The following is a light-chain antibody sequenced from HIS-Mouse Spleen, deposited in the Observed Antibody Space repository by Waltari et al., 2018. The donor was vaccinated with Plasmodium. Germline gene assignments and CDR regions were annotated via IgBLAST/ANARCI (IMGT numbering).Light chain of an antibody. CDR1: SSDVGGYNY. Sequence: QSALTQPRSVSGSPGQSVTISCTGTSSDVGGYNYVSWYQQHPGKAPKLMIYDVSKRPSGVPDRFPGSKSGKTASLTISGLQAEDEADYYCCSYAGSYTYVFGTGTKVTVL. CDR3: CSYAGSYTYV. J-gene: IGLJ1*01. V-gene: IGLV2-11*01. CDR2: DVS.